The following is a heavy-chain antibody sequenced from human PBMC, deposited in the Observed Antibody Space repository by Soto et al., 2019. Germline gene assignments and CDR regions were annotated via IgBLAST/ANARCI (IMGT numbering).Heavy chain of an antibody. Sequence: VQLVQSGAEVKKPGASVKVSCKASGYTFSRSGISWVRQAPGQGLEWMGWISTYNGDTNYAQKVQGRVTMTTDTAXXTAVMELMSLRSDDTAVYYCASSGSVPYYYSGLDVWGQGTTVTVSS. J-gene: IGHJ6*02. D-gene: IGHD1-26*01. CDR1: GYTFSRSG. CDR2: ISTYNGDT. V-gene: IGHV1-18*01. CDR3: ASSGSVPYYYSGLDV.